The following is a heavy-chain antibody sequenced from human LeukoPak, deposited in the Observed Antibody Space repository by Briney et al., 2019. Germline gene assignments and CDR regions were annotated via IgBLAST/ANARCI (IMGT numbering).Heavy chain of an antibody. CDR1: GFTFSRYW. Sequence: GGSLRLSCVASGFTFSRYWMTWVRQAPGKGLEWVANIKEDGSEENYVDSVKGRFTISRDNAKNSLYLQLNNLRVDDTAVYYCARAYTDYAEGGYWGQGTLITVSS. CDR3: ARAYTDYAEGGY. J-gene: IGHJ4*02. D-gene: IGHD5-12*01. CDR2: IKEDGSEE. V-gene: IGHV3-7*01.